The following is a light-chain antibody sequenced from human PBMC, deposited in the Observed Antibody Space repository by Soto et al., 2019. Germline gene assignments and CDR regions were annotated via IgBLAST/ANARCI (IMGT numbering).Light chain of an antibody. CDR1: SSNIGSNT. Sequence: QSVLTQPPSASGTPGQRVTISCSGSSSNIGSNTVNWYQQLPGTAPKLLIYRNNQRPSGVPDRFSGSKSGTSASLAISGLQAEDEADYYCAAWDDSLNARVFGGGTQLTVL. J-gene: IGLJ7*01. CDR3: AAWDDSLNARV. CDR2: RNN. V-gene: IGLV1-44*01.